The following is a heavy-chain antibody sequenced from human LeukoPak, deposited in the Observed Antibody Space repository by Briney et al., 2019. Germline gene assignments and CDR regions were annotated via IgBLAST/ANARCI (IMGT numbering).Heavy chain of an antibody. J-gene: IGHJ6*02. CDR1: GGSISSYY. D-gene: IGHD3-9*01. V-gene: IGHV4-59*08. CDR3: ARHVPTYYDILTGTYGMDV. CDR2: IYYSGST. Sequence: SETLSLTCTVSGGSISSYYWSWIRQPPGKGLEWIGYIYYSGSTNYNPSLKSRVTISVDTSKNHFYLKLSTVTAEDTAVYYCARHVPTYYDILTGTYGMDVWGQGTTVTVSS.